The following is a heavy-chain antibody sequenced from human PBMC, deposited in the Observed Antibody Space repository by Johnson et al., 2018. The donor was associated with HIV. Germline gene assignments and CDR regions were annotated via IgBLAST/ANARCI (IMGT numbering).Heavy chain of an antibody. D-gene: IGHD2-15*01. J-gene: IGHJ3*02. CDR2: IKQDGSEK. CDR3: ATDIVVVLAVTGTGAAFDI. CDR1: GFSLSNYW. V-gene: IGHV3-7*01. Sequence: EMQLVESGGGLVQTGGSLRLSCAASGFSLSNYWMSWVRQAPGKGLEWVANIKQDGSEKYYVDSVKGRFTISRDNAKNSLYLQMNSLRAEDTDVYYCATDIVVVLAVTGTGAAFDIWGQGTMVTVSS.